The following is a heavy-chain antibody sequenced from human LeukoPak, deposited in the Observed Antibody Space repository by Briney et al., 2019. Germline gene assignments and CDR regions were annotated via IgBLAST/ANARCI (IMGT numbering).Heavy chain of an antibody. J-gene: IGHJ4*02. CDR3: ARDYDFWSGYRVFDY. V-gene: IGHV3-21*01. Sequence: KSGGSLRLSCAASGFTFSSYSMTWVRQAPGKGLEWVSSISSSSSYIYYADSVKGRFTISRDNAKNSLYLQMNSLRAEDTAVYYCARDYDFWSGYRVFDYWGQGTLVTVSS. CDR2: ISSSSSYI. D-gene: IGHD3-3*01. CDR1: GFTFSSYS.